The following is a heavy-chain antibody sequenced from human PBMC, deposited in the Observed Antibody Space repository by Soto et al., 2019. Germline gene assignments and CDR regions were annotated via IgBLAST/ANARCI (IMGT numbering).Heavy chain of an antibody. D-gene: IGHD2-15*01. V-gene: IGHV1-46*01. Sequence: QVQLVQSGAEVKEPGASVKVSCKSSGYTFTSYFIHWVREAPGQGLEWVGIINPSDATTSYAPKFQGRVSVARDTSTSTVYLEIRSLRSEDTAVYYCARVDCSRRGCFRDNGFDPWGQGTLVTVSS. CDR3: ARVDCSRRGCFRDNGFDP. J-gene: IGHJ5*02. CDR1: GYTFTSYF. CDR2: INPSDATT.